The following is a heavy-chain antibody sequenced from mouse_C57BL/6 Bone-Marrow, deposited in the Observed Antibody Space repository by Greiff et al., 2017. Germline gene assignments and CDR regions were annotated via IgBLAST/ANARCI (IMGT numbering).Heavy chain of an antibody. J-gene: IGHJ4*01. V-gene: IGHV1-72*01. D-gene: IGHD2-4*01. CDR1: GYTFTSYW. Sequence: VQLQQSGAELVKPGASVKLSCKASGYTFTSYWMHWVKQRPGRGLEWIGRIDPNSGGTKYNEKFKSKATLTVDKPSSTAYMQLSNLTSEDSAFYYCARDANYDGGYYYAMDYWGQGTSVTVSS. CDR2: IDPNSGGT. CDR3: ARDANYDGGYYYAMDY.